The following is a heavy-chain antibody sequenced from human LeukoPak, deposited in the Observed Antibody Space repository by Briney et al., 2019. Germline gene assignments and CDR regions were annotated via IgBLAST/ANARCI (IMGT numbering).Heavy chain of an antibody. CDR1: GGSISASSYY. D-gene: IGHD5-24*01. J-gene: IGHJ4*02. CDR2: IFYSGNT. Sequence: SETLSLTCTVSGGSISASSYYWAWIRQPPGKGLEWIGSIFYSGNTYYSPPLKSRVTISVGTSRNQFSLRLSSVTATDTSVYYCTRHVDMATIYFDYWGQGTLVTVSS. V-gene: IGHV4-39*01. CDR3: TRHVDMATIYFDY.